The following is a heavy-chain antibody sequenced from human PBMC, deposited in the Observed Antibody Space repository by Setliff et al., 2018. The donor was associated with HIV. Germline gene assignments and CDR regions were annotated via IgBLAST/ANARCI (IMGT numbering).Heavy chain of an antibody. J-gene: IGHJ3*01. CDR2: IDSNGRP. CDR3: ARLCSNGVCRPVGDHVFDV. D-gene: IGHD2-8*01. Sequence: TLSLTCIVSGAGISGYSWSWIRQPPGKGLEWIGDIDSNGRPNYNTSLNSRLTVSADPSKNQISMKLSSVTAADTAIYYCARLCSNGVCRPVGDHVFDVWGQGTMVTV. CDR1: GAGISGYS. V-gene: IGHV4-4*09.